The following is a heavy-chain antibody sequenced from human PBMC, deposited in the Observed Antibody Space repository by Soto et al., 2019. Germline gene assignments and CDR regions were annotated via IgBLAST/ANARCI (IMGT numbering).Heavy chain of an antibody. CDR1: GYTFTSYG. CDR3: ARWGGNIVVVPAAISYGMDV. V-gene: IGHV1-18*04. CDR2: ISAYNGNT. Sequence: QVQLVQSGAEVKKPGASVKVSCKASGYTFTSYGISWVRQAPGQGLEWMGWISAYNGNTNYAQKLQGRVTMTTVTSTSTAYMELRSLRSDDTAVYYCARWGGNIVVVPAAISYGMDVWGQGTTVTVSS. J-gene: IGHJ6*02. D-gene: IGHD2-2*02.